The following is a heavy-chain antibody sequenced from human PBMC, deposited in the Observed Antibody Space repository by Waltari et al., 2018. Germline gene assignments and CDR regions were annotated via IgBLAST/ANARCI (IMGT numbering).Heavy chain of an antibody. Sequence: QVQLQESGPGLVKPSETLSLTCTVSGGSISSYYWSWIRQPPGKGLEWIGYIYYSGSTNDNPSLKMRVTISVDTSKNQFSRKLSSVTAADTAVYYWARHGSSSSLRFDYWGQGTLVTVSS. CDR2: IYYSGST. D-gene: IGHD6-13*01. CDR1: GGSISSYY. CDR3: ARHGSSSSLRFDY. V-gene: IGHV4-59*08. J-gene: IGHJ4*02.